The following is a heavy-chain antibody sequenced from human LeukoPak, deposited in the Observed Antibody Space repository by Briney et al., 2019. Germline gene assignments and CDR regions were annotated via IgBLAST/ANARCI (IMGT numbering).Heavy chain of an antibody. CDR1: GYTFTNYD. CDR2: MSPNSGDT. J-gene: IGHJ4*02. Sequence: ASVQVSCKASGYTFTNYDINWVRQAPGQGLERMGWMSPNSGDTGYAQKFQGRVTMTRNTSISTAYMELGSLGSEDTAVYFCARGRRYSGFDALGFWGQGSLVTVSS. V-gene: IGHV1-8*01. D-gene: IGHD5-12*01. CDR3: ARGRRYSGFDALGF.